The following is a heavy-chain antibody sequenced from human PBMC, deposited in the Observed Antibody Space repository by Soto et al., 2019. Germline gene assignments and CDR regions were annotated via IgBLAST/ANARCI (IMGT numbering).Heavy chain of an antibody. J-gene: IGHJ3*02. CDR2: IYYSGST. CDR3: EGWERSSGWYGGSAFDI. V-gene: IGHV4-39*01. D-gene: IGHD6-19*01. CDR1: GGSISSSSYY. Sequence: SETLSLTCTVSGGSISSSSYYWGWIRQPPGKGLEWIGSIYYSGSTYYNPSLKSRVTISVDTSKNQFSLKLSSVTAADTAVYYCEGWERSSGWYGGSAFDIWGQGTMVTVSS.